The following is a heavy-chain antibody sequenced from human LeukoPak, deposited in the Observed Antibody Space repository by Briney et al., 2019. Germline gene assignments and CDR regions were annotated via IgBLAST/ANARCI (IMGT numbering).Heavy chain of an antibody. Sequence: PGGSLRLSCAASGFTFDDYAMHWVWQAPGKGLEWVSGISWNSGSIGYADSVKGRFTISRDNAKNSLYLQMNSLRAEDTAVYYCARGGVVPATGRENYYYYGMDVWGQGTTVTVSS. V-gene: IGHV3-9*01. CDR1: GFTFDDYA. J-gene: IGHJ6*02. CDR2: ISWNSGSI. CDR3: ARGGVVPATGRENYYYYGMDV. D-gene: IGHD2-2*01.